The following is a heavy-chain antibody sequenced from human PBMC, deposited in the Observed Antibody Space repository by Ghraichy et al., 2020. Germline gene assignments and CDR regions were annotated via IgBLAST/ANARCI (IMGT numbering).Heavy chain of an antibody. CDR2: IYSSGRT. CDR1: GGSISTGGHY. J-gene: IGHJ6*02. Sequence: SQTLSLTCVVSGGSISTGGHYWSWIRQHPGKGLEWIGYIYSSGRTFDNPSLKSRLIIPVDTSKNQFSLKLSSVTAADTAVYYCARGRTRLAAGGSTNYGMDVWGQGTTVTVPS. D-gene: IGHD6-13*01. CDR3: ARGRTRLAAGGSTNYGMDV. V-gene: IGHV4-31*02.